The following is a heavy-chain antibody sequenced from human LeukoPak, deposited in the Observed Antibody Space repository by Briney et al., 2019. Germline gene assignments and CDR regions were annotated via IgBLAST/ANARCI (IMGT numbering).Heavy chain of an antibody. Sequence: PGGSLRLSCAASGFTFSIYWMTWVRQAPGKGLEWVANIKQDGSEKYYVDSVKGRFTISRDNAKNSLFLQMSSLRAEDTAVYYCAKDFIGYFDYWGQGTLVTVSS. CDR3: AKDFIGYFDY. V-gene: IGHV3-7*03. CDR2: IKQDGSEK. D-gene: IGHD3-10*01. J-gene: IGHJ4*02. CDR1: GFTFSIYW.